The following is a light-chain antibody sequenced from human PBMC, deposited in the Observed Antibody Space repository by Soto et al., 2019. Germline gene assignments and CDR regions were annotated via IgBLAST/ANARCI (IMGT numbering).Light chain of an antibody. V-gene: IGLV2-14*01. CDR2: EVS. Sequence: QSALTQPASVSGSPGQSITISCTGTTSDVGDYNYVSWYQQHPGKVPKVLIYEVSNRPSGVSYRFSGSKSGNTASLTTSGLQAEDEASYYCFSYTTSSAPYVFGTGTKVTVL. CDR1: TSDVGDYNY. J-gene: IGLJ1*01. CDR3: FSYTTSSAPYV.